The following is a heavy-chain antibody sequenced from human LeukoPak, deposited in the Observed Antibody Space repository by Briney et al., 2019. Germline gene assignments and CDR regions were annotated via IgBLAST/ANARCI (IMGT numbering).Heavy chain of an antibody. D-gene: IGHD6-13*01. V-gene: IGHV3-30*18. Sequence: GGTLRLSCAASGFSFSDYGMDWVRQAPGKGLEWVAVITDDGSDKYYTGSVKGRFSISRDNSKNTLYLQMNSLRPEATAIYYCAKVGGRSWFYFDNWGQGTVVTVSS. J-gene: IGHJ4*02. CDR1: GFSFSDYG. CDR3: AKVGGRSWFYFDN. CDR2: ITDDGSDK.